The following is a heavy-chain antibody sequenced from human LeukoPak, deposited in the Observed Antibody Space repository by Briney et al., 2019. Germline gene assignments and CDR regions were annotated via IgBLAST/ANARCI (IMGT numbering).Heavy chain of an antibody. Sequence: TGGSLRLSCAASGFTVSSNYMSWVRQAPGKGLEWVSVIYTGGGTYYADSVKGRFTISRDNSKNTLYLQMNSLRAEDTAVYFCASGRHCSGGSCHYLDAFDIWGQGTMVTVSS. D-gene: IGHD2-15*01. CDR3: ASGRHCSGGSCHYLDAFDI. V-gene: IGHV3-53*01. J-gene: IGHJ3*02. CDR1: GFTVSSNY. CDR2: IYTGGGT.